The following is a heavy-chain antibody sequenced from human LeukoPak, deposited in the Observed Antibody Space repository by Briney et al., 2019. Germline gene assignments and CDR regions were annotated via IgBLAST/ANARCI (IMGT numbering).Heavy chain of an antibody. CDR2: FDPEDGDT. V-gene: IGHV1-24*01. D-gene: IGHD4-17*01. CDR1: GSTLTTLS. Sequence: ASVKVSCKVSGSTLTTLSIHWVRQAPGKGLEWMGGFDPEDGDTIYAPKFQGRVTMTEDTTTGTAYMELNSLRSDDTAVYFCATDYVEDGPFDCWGQGTLVTVSS. CDR3: ATDYVEDGPFDC. J-gene: IGHJ4*02.